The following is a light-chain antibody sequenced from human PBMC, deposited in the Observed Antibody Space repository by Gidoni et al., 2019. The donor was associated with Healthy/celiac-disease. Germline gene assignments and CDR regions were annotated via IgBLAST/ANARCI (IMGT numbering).Light chain of an antibody. Sequence: DIQMTHSPSSLSASVGARVTITCQASQDISNYLNWYQQKPGKAPKLLIYHASNWETGVPSRFSGSGSGTDFTFTISSLQPEDIATYYCQQYDNLPLTFGGGTKVEIK. V-gene: IGKV1-33*01. J-gene: IGKJ4*01. CDR3: QQYDNLPLT. CDR1: QDISNY. CDR2: HAS.